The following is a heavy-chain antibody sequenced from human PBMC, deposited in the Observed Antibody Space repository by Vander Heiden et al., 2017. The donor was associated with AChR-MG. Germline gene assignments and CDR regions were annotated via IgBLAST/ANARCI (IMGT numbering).Heavy chain of an antibody. CDR3: AKGRGSYSSSWYPPYAN. CDR2: ISWDGGST. CDR1: GFTLEDYP. D-gene: IGHD6-13*01. J-gene: IGHJ4*02. Sequence: EAQLVESVGVVVQPGGSVRLSCAASGFTLEDYPMHRVRQAPGKGLEWVSLISWDGGSTYYADSVKDRFTISRDNSKNSLYLQMNSLRTEDTALYYCAKGRGSYSSSWYPPYANWGQGTLVTVSS. V-gene: IGHV3-43*01.